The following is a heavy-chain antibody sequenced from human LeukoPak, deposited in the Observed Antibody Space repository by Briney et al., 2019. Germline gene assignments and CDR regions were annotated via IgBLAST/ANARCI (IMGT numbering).Heavy chain of an antibody. V-gene: IGHV3-21*01. CDR3: ARVEAAGGSGYYFDY. Sequence: GGSLRRYGAASGFTFCSYSMIWLRQAPGMGLEGVLSISSSSSYIEYADSVKGRFNITRDNAKNPLYLQMSSLRAEDTAVYYCARVEAAGGSGYYFDYWGQGTLVTVS. J-gene: IGHJ4*02. CDR1: GFTFCSYS. CDR2: ISSSSSYI. D-gene: IGHD6-13*01.